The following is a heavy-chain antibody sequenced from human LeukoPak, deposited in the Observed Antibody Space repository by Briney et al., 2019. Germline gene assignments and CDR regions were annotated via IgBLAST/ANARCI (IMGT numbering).Heavy chain of an antibody. CDR1: GASFNSDDQY. J-gene: IGHJ4*02. CDR3: ARGLDSRNLGY. CDR2: IRPSGML. D-gene: IGHD3-22*01. Sequence: SETLSLTCTVSGASFNSDDQYWNWIPQSPGKDLEWIVSIRPSGMLYNNPSLERRVTMSRDTSKNQFSLNLNSVTAADTAVYFCARGLDSRNLGYGGQGILVSVSS. V-gene: IGHV4-31*03.